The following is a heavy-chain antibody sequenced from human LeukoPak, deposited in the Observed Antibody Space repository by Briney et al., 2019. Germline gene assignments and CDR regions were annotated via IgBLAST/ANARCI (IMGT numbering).Heavy chain of an antibody. CDR3: TRGPQDYPEQFDY. J-gene: IGHJ4*02. Sequence: SETLSLTCTVPGGSINNYQWSWIRQPAGKGLEWIGRIYNTGSTNYNPSLKSRVTMSMDTSKNQFSLKLRSVTAADTAVYYCTRGPQDYPEQFDYWGQGNLVTVSS. CDR2: IYNTGST. D-gene: IGHD1/OR15-1a*01. V-gene: IGHV4-4*07. CDR1: GGSINNYQ.